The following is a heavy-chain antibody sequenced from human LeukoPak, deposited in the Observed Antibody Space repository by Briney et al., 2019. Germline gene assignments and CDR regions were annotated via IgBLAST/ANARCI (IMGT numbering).Heavy chain of an antibody. V-gene: IGHV1-8*01. Sequence: GASVKVSCKASGYTFTSYDINWVRQATGQGLEWMGWMNPNSGNTGYAQKFQGRVTMTRNTPISTAYMELSSLRSEDTAVYYCARGRGITIFGVVIIGQNWFDPWGQGTLVTVSS. J-gene: IGHJ5*02. CDR2: MNPNSGNT. D-gene: IGHD3-3*01. CDR1: GYTFTSYD. CDR3: ARGRGITIFGVVIIGQNWFDP.